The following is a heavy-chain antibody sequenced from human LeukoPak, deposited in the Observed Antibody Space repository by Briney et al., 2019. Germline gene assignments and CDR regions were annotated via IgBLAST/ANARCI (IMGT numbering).Heavy chain of an antibody. CDR1: GFTFSSYG. J-gene: IGHJ4*02. D-gene: IGHD3-10*01. CDR2: ISYDGSNK. V-gene: IGHV3-30*18. Sequence: GGSLRLSCAASGFTFSSYGMHRVRQAPGKGLEWVAVISYDGSNKYYADSVKGRFTISRDNSKNTLYLQMNSLRAEDTAVYYCAKERGNYYGSGSYTYYFDYWGQGTLVTVSS. CDR3: AKERGNYYGSGSYTYYFDY.